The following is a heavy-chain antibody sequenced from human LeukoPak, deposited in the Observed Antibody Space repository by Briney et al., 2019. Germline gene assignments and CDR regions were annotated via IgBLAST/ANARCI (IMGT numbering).Heavy chain of an antibody. Sequence: SVKVSCKASGGTFSSYAISWVRQASGQGLEWMGGIIPIFGTANYAQKFQGRVTITTDESTSTAYMELSSLRSEDTAVYYCARGGSSWSNYYYYMDVWGKGTTVTVSS. CDR3: ARGGSSWSNYYYYMDV. V-gene: IGHV1-69*05. CDR1: GGTFSSYA. D-gene: IGHD6-13*01. CDR2: IIPIFGTA. J-gene: IGHJ6*03.